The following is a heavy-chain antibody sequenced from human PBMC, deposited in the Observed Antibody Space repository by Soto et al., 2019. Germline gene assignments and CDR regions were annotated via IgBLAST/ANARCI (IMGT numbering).Heavy chain of an antibody. Sequence: GSLRLSCAASGFTCGTYGMHWVRQVPGKGLEWVAVTSSDGSNKYYGDSVKGRFTISRDNSRNTLYLQMNSLRGEDTAVYYCAKGFGGSHYSGVDYWGQGTLVTVSS. CDR1: GFTCGTYG. J-gene: IGHJ4*02. V-gene: IGHV3-30*18. CDR2: TSSDGSNK. D-gene: IGHD1-26*01. CDR3: AKGFGGSHYSGVDY.